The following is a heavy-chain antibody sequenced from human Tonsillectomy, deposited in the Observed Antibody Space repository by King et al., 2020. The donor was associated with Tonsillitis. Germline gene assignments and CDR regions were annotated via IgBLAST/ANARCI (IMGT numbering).Heavy chain of an antibody. V-gene: IGHV3-53*01. D-gene: IGHD2-15*01. J-gene: IGHJ6*02. CDR1: GFTVSSNY. CDR2: LYSGGTT. Sequence: VQLVESGGGLIQPGGSLRLSCAASGFTVSSNYMSWVRQAPGKGLEWVSVLYSGGTTYYADSVRGRFTISRDNPKNTLYLQMNSLGAEGTAVYYCARDSMLAYYGMDVWGQGTTVTVSS. CDR3: ARDSMLAYYGMDV.